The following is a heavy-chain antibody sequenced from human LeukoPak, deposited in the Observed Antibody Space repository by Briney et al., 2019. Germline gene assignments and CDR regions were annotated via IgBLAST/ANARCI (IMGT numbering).Heavy chain of an antibody. CDR3: AKDSGYYGSGSYWSS. V-gene: IGHV3-23*01. CDR1: GFTFSSYA. D-gene: IGHD3-10*01. J-gene: IGHJ5*02. CDR2: ISGSGGST. Sequence: GGSLRLSCAASGFTFSSYAMSWVRQAPGKGLEWVSVISGSGGSTYYADSVKGRFTISRDNSKNTLYLQMNSLRAEDTAVYYCAKDSGYYGSGSYWSSWGQGTLVTVSS.